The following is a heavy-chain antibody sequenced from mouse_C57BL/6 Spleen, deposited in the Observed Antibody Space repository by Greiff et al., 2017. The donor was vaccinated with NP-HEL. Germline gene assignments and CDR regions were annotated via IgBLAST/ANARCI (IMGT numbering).Heavy chain of an antibody. CDR2: ISDGGSYT. CDR1: GFTFSSYA. D-gene: IGHD2-1*01. CDR3: ARDGGIYYGNYGGYFDY. Sequence: EVKVVESGGGLVKPGGSLKLSCAASGFTFSSYAMSWVRQTPEKRLEWVATISDGGSYTYYPDNVKGRFTISRDHAKNNLYLQMSHLKSEDTAMYYCARDGGIYYGNYGGYFDYWGQGTTLTVSS. J-gene: IGHJ2*01. V-gene: IGHV5-4*01.